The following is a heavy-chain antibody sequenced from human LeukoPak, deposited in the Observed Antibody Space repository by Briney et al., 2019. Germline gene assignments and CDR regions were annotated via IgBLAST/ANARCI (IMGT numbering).Heavy chain of an antibody. J-gene: IGHJ3*02. CDR2: IYHSGST. CDR3: ARERNWNDYGPFDI. V-gene: IGHV4-30-2*01. D-gene: IGHD1-20*01. Sequence: PSQTLSLTCAVSGGSISSGGYSWSWIRQPPGKGLEWIGYIYHSGSTYYNPSLKSRVTISVDRSKNQFSLKLSSVTAADTAVYYCARERNWNDYGPFDIWGQGTKVTVSS. CDR1: GGSISSGGYS.